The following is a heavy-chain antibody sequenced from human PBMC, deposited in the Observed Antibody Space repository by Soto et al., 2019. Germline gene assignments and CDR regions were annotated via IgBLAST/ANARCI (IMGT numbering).Heavy chain of an antibody. CDR3: ARDNGDGIYYYGMDV. V-gene: IGHV4-31*03. Sequence: SETLSLTCTVSGGSISSGGYYWSWIRQHPGKGLEWIGYIYYSGSTYYNPSLKSRVTISVDTSKNQFSLKLSSVTAADTAVYYCARDNGDGIYYYGMDVWGQGTTVTVSS. CDR1: GGSISSGGYY. J-gene: IGHJ6*02. CDR2: IYYSGST. D-gene: IGHD3-10*01.